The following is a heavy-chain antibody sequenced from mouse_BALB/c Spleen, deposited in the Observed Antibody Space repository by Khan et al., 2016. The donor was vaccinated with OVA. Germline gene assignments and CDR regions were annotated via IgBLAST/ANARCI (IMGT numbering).Heavy chain of an antibody. D-gene: IGHD2-3*01. CDR3: ARSGYEAWFPY. CDR2: IAPGSGST. J-gene: IGHJ3*01. Sequence: DLVKHGASVKLSCKASGYTFTSYWINWIKQRPGQGLEWIGRIAPGSGSTYYNEMFKGRSTLTVDTSSNTAYLQLSSLTSEDTAVYYCARSGYEAWFPYWGQGTLVIVSA. CDR1: GYTFTSYW. V-gene: IGHV1S41*01.